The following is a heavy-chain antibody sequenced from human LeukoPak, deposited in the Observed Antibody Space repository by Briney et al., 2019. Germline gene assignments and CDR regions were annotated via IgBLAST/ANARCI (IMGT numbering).Heavy chain of an antibody. J-gene: IGHJ4*02. CDR2: IYHSGST. Sequence: SQTLSLTCTVSGGSISSGGYSWSWIRQPPGKGLEWIGYIYHSGSTYYNPSLKSRVTISVDRSKNQFSLKLSSVTAADTAVYYCARDRYGDHTYFDYWGQGTLVTVSS. V-gene: IGHV4-30-2*01. CDR3: ARDRYGDHTYFDY. CDR1: GGSISSGGYS. D-gene: IGHD4-17*01.